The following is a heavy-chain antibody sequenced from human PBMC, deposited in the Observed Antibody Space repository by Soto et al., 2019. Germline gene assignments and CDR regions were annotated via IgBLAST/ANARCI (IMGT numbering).Heavy chain of an antibody. CDR3: ARRDAAGWYFGL. Sequence: QVQLQESGPGLVKPSDTLSLICAVSGYSITSSNWWGWIRQSPGKGLEWIGYIHYSGSTYYNPSLKSRVTMSVDTSKNQFALKLSSVTAVDTAVYYCARRDAAGWYFGLWGRGTLVTVSS. J-gene: IGHJ2*01. D-gene: IGHD6-25*01. CDR1: GYSITSSNW. V-gene: IGHV4-28*01. CDR2: IHYSGST.